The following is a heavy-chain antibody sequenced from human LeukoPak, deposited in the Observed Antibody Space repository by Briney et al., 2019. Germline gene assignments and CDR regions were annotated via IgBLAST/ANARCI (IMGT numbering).Heavy chain of an antibody. Sequence: PSETLSLTCAVYGGSFSGYYCNWIRQPPGKGLEWIGEVNHSGSTNYNPSLKSRVTVSVDTSKNQFSLKLSSVTAADTAVYYCARGGGNLLPYFDPKYYYYMDVWGKGTTVTVSS. J-gene: IGHJ6*03. CDR1: GGSFSGYY. CDR3: ARGGGNLLPYFDPKYYYYMDV. CDR2: VNHSGST. V-gene: IGHV4-34*01. D-gene: IGHD3-9*01.